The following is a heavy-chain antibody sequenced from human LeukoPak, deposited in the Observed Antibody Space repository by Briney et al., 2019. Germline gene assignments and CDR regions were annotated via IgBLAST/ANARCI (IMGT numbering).Heavy chain of an antibody. J-gene: IGHJ4*02. V-gene: IGHV4-61*01. Sequence: PSETLSLACTVSGDPVSSGSYYWSWIRQPPGKGLEWIGFVYYSGGTDYNPSLKSRVTLSLDTSKSQFSLQLDSVTPEDTAVYYCAREGSDGYLFDYWGQGSLVIVSS. CDR3: AREGSDGYLFDY. D-gene: IGHD3-22*01. CDR1: GDPVSSGSYY. CDR2: VYYSGGT.